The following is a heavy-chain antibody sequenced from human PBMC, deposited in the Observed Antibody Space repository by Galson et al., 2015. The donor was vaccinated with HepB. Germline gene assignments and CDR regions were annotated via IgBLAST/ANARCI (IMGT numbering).Heavy chain of an antibody. CDR2: NFYSGST. D-gene: IGHD5-24*01. V-gene: IGHV4-39*01. J-gene: IGHJ4*02. CDR1: GGSISSSNYY. Sequence: SETLSLTCTVSGGSISSSNYYWGWIRQPPGKGLEWIGRNFYSGSTYYNPSLKGRVTISVETSKNQLSLKVNYVTAADTAFYYCASGRRDGYRYFDYWGREPWSLSP. CDR3: ASGRRDGYRYFDY.